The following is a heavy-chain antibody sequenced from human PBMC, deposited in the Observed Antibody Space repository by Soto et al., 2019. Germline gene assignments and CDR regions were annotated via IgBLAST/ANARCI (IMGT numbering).Heavy chain of an antibody. CDR2: INKDGSEK. CDR3: VSESASRL. J-gene: IGHJ6*04. V-gene: IGHV3-7*01. D-gene: IGHD3-3*01. Sequence: EVQVVESGGGLVQPGGSLRLSCAASGFTFTSYWMTWVRQAPGRGLEWVANINKDGSEKSYVDSVKGRFTISRDNTKSSLYLQMNSLRADDTGVYYCVSESASRLWGNGTTVIVSS. CDR1: GFTFTSYW.